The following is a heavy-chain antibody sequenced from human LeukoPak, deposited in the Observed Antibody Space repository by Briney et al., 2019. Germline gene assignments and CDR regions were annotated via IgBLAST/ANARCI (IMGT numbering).Heavy chain of an antibody. CDR3: ASRGRGVAKSYYYYYMDV. D-gene: IGHD3-10*01. Sequence: KSSETLSLTCAVYGGSFSGYYWSWIRQPPGKGLEWIGEINHSGSTNYNPSLKSRVTISVDTSKNQFSLKLSSVTAADTAVYYCASRGRGVAKSYYYYYMDVWGKGTTVTVSS. CDR2: INHSGST. J-gene: IGHJ6*03. V-gene: IGHV4-34*01. CDR1: GGSFSGYY.